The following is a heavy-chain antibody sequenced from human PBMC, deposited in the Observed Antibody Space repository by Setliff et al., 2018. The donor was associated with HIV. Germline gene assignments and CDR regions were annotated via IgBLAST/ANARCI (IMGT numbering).Heavy chain of an antibody. CDR3: ARETYYYDNPQYYYYYMDV. Sequence: SETLSLTCTVSGDSISSYFWSWIRQSPGKGLEWLGHIYSSGSTNYNPSLKSRVTISVDTSKSQFSLKLRSVTAADTAVYYCARETYYYDNPQYYYYYMDVWGKGTTVTVSS. V-gene: IGHV4-4*09. CDR2: IYSSGST. CDR1: GDSISSYF. D-gene: IGHD3-22*01. J-gene: IGHJ6*03.